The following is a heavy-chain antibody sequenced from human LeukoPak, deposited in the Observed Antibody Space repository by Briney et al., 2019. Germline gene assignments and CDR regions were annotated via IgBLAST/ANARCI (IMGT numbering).Heavy chain of an antibody. V-gene: IGHV4-59*01. D-gene: IGHD3-16*01. CDR2: IYYSGST. CDR3: ARDGYEGRVSWFDP. CDR1: GGSISSYY. J-gene: IGHJ5*02. Sequence: SETLSLTCTVSGGSISSYYWSWIRQPPGKGLEWIGYIYYSGSTNYNPSLKSRVTISVDTSKNQFSLKLSSVTAADTAVYYCARDGYEGRVSWFDPWGQGTLVTVSS.